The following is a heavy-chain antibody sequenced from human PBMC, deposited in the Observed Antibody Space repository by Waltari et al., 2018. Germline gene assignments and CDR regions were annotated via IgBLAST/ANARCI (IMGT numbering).Heavy chain of an antibody. V-gene: IGHV3-21*01. CDR1: GFTFNGSS. J-gene: IGHJ4*02. D-gene: IGHD3-16*01. CDR3: ASVLQSRVDY. CDR2: SCRISNYI. Sequence: EVQLVESGGGVVKPGGALRLYCAGSGFTFNGSSVTWVRQAPGTRLDGGSTSCRISNYISYADSVKGRFTTPSDNAKTSLYLQLNSRRAEDTAVDYCASVLQSRVDYWGQGTLVTVSS.